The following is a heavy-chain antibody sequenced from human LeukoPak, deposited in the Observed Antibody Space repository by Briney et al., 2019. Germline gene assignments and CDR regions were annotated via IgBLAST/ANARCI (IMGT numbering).Heavy chain of an antibody. CDR1: GFTFSSYW. J-gene: IGHJ4*02. D-gene: IGHD4-17*01. V-gene: IGHV3-7*01. Sequence: GGSLRLSCAASGFTFSSYWMSWVRQAPGKGLEWVANIKQDGSEKYYVDSVKGRFTIFRDNAKNSLYLQMNSLRAEDTAVYYCARQPNYGDYVDFDYWGQGTLVTVSS. CDR3: ARQPNYGDYVDFDY. CDR2: IKQDGSEK.